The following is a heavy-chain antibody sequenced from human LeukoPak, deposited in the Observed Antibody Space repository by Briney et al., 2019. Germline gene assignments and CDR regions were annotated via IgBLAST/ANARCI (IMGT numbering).Heavy chain of an antibody. Sequence: ASVTVSCKASGYTFSNYDISWVRQAPGQGLEWMGWLHPNSGDTGYAQKFQGRVTMTRDTSISTAYMELSSLTSEDTAVYYCARGSDLGSGYPNYWGQGTLVTVSS. CDR3: ARGSDLGSGYPNY. CDR2: LHPNSGDT. D-gene: IGHD3-22*01. V-gene: IGHV1-8*01. CDR1: GYTFSNYD. J-gene: IGHJ4*02.